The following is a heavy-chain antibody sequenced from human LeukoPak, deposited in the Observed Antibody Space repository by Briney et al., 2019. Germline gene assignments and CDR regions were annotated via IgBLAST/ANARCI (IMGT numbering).Heavy chain of an antibody. J-gene: IGHJ6*02. D-gene: IGHD3-3*01. V-gene: IGHV1-8*01. CDR3: ARVPFSLLRFWGRNYYYGMDV. CDR1: GYTFTSYD. CDR2: MNPNSGNT. Sequence: ASVKVSCKASGYTFTSYDINWVRQATGQGVEWMGWMNPNSGNTGYAQKFQGRVTMTRNTSISTAYMELSSLRSEDTAVYYCARVPFSLLRFWGRNYYYGMDVWGQGTTVTVSS.